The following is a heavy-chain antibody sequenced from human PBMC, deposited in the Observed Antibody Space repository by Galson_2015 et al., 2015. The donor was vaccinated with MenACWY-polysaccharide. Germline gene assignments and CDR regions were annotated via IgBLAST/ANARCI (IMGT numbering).Heavy chain of an antibody. J-gene: IGHJ4*02. V-gene: IGHV1-69*04. CDR2: IIPIAGMV. Sequence: SVKVSCKASGGTFSDYGFGWVRQAPGQGLEWMGRIIPIAGMVNSAQKFQGRITITADSYTRTVDLEVSSLTSEDTAVYYCARVDCTGTTCYFAHWGQGTLVTVSS. CDR3: ARVDCTGTTCYFAH. D-gene: IGHD2-8*02. CDR1: GGTFSDYG.